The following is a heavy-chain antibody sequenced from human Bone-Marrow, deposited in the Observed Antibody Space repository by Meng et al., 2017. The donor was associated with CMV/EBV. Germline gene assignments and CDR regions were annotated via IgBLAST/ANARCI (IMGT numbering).Heavy chain of an antibody. V-gene: IGHV4-59*01. CDR1: GGSISSYY. J-gene: IGHJ4*02. D-gene: IGHD6-19*01. Sequence: SETLSLTCTVSGGSISSYYRGWIRQPPGKGLEWIGYIYYSGSTNYNPSLKSRVTISVDTSKNQFSLKLSSVTAADTAVYYCARSWSSGWYYFDYWGQGTLVTVSS. CDR2: IYYSGST. CDR3: ARSWSSGWYYFDY.